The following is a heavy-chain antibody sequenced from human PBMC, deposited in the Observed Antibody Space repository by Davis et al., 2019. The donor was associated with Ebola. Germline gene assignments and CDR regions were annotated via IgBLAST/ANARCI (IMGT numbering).Heavy chain of an antibody. J-gene: IGHJ3*02. CDR1: GYTFTNYY. Sequence: AASVKVSCKASGYTFTNYYMHWVRQAPGQGLEWMGMINPNDGRTIYAQKFQGRVTVTRDTSTTTVYMDLSSLRSDDTALYYCTTPGGQDSGYDVFDIWGQGTNVTVSS. D-gene: IGHD5-12*01. V-gene: IGHV1-46*03. CDR3: TTPGGQDSGYDVFDI. CDR2: INPNDGRT.